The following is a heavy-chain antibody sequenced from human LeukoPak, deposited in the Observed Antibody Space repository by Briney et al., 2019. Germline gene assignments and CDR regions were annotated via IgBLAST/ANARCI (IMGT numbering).Heavy chain of an antibody. V-gene: IGHV4-59*01. Sequence: SETLSLTCTVSGGSISSYYWSWIRQPPGKGLEWIGYIYYSGSTNYNPSLKSRVTISVDTSKNQFSLKLSSVTAADTAVYYCARGANSALEGFDYWGQGTLVTVSS. D-gene: IGHD1-1*01. CDR3: ARGANSALEGFDY. CDR1: GGSISSYY. CDR2: IYYSGST. J-gene: IGHJ4*02.